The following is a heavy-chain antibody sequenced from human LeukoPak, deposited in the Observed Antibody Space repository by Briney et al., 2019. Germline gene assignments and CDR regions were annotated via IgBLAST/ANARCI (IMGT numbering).Heavy chain of an antibody. CDR1: GFTFDDYA. J-gene: IGHJ3*02. Sequence: PGRSLRLSCAASGFTFDDYAMHWVRQAPGKGLEWVSGISWNSGSIGYADSVKGRFTISRDNAKNSLYLQMNSLRAEDTAVYYCARAKTTVTTFDAFDIWGQGTMVTVSS. D-gene: IGHD4-17*01. CDR3: ARAKTTVTTFDAFDI. CDR2: ISWNSGSI. V-gene: IGHV3-9*01.